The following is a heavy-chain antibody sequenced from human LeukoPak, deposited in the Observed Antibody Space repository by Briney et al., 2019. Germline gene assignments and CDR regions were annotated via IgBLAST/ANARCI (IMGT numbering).Heavy chain of an antibody. Sequence: ASVKVSCKASGYTFTGYYMHWVRQAPGQGLEWMGWINPNSGGTNYAQKFQGRVTMTRDTSISTAYMELSRLRSDDTAVYYCARLGMVRGVPQRGPYGMDVWGQGTTVTVSS. CDR1: GYTFTGYY. J-gene: IGHJ6*02. CDR2: INPNSGGT. CDR3: ARLGMVRGVPQRGPYGMDV. D-gene: IGHD3-10*01. V-gene: IGHV1-2*02.